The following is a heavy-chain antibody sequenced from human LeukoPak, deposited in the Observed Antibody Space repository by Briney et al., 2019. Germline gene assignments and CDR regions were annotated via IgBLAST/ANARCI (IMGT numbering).Heavy chain of an antibody. V-gene: IGHV1-18*01. J-gene: IGHJ4*02. Sequence: ASVKVSCKASGYTFTSYGISWVRQAPGQGLEWMGWISAYNGNTNYAQKLQGRVTMTTDTSTSTVYMELSSLRSEDTAVYYCARQQGLQYLNFDYWGQGTLVTVSS. CDR1: GYTFTSYG. CDR3: ARQQGLQYLNFDY. CDR2: ISAYNGNT. D-gene: IGHD4-11*01.